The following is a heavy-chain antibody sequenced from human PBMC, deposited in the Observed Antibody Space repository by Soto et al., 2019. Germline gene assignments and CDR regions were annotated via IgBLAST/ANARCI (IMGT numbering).Heavy chain of an antibody. Sequence: EVHLLESGGALEHPGGSPRLSCAASGFAFSTYAMTWVRQAPGKGLEWVSVISGSGGSSYYAASVKGRFTISRDNSKNTLYLQMNGLRAEDTALYYCAKVTKRAAAGRYEYYKYGMDVWGQGTTVTVSS. CDR1: GFAFSTYA. CDR3: AKVTKRAAAGRYEYYKYGMDV. CDR2: ISGSGGSS. V-gene: IGHV3-23*01. J-gene: IGHJ6*02. D-gene: IGHD6-13*01.